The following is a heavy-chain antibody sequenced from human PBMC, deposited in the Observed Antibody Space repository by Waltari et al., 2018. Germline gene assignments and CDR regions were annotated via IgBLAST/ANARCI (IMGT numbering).Heavy chain of an antibody. Sequence: EVQLVESGGGLVQPGGSLRLSCAASGFTFSSYEMNWVRQAPGKGLEWVSYISSSGSTIYYADSVKGRFTISRDNAKNSLYLQMNSLRAEDTAVYYCARDLSRGYSSGWYSDYWGQGTLVTVSS. CDR1: GFTFSSYE. V-gene: IGHV3-48*03. J-gene: IGHJ4*02. CDR2: ISSSGSTI. D-gene: IGHD6-19*01. CDR3: ARDLSRGYSSGWYSDY.